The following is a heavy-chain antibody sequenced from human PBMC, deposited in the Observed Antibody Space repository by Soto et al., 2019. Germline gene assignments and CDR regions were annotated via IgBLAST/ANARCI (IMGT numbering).Heavy chain of an antibody. J-gene: IGHJ4*02. Sequence: PGGSLRLSCTASGFTFRNYVMSWVRQAPGRGLEWVSAISVSGGSTFYADSVKGRFIISRDNSKNTLYLQLNSLRAEDTAVYFFARVQILQLENIFEYWGQGTLVNVSS. D-gene: IGHD1-1*01. CDR2: ISVSGGST. CDR3: ARVQILQLENIFEY. V-gene: IGHV3-23*01. CDR1: GFTFRNYV.